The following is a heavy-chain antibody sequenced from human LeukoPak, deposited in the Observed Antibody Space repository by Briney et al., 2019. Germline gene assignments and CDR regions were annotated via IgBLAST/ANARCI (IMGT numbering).Heavy chain of an antibody. CDR2: FYSGGNT. J-gene: IGHJ4*02. Sequence: GGSLRLSCVVSGFTVSNNYMSWVRQAPGKGLEWVSAFYSGGNTYYAGSVKGRFIISRDSSKNTLYLQMNNLRPEDTAMYFCAKLPSSGWLDYWGQGTLVTVSS. CDR1: GFTVSNNY. CDR3: AKLPSSGWLDY. D-gene: IGHD6-19*01. V-gene: IGHV3-53*01.